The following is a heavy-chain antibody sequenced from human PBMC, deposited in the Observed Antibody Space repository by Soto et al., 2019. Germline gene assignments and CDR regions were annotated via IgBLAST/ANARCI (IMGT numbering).Heavy chain of an antibody. Sequence: AASVKVACKASGYAFSIDASSWVRQATGQGLEWMGGIIPIFGTANYAQKFQGRVTITADESTSTAYMELSSLRSEDTAVYYCARGPASNYSGYDKNTPYYFGYWGQGTLVTVSS. CDR2: IIPIFGTA. D-gene: IGHD5-12*01. CDR1: GYAFSIDA. V-gene: IGHV1-69*13. J-gene: IGHJ4*02. CDR3: ARGPASNYSGYDKNTPYYFGY.